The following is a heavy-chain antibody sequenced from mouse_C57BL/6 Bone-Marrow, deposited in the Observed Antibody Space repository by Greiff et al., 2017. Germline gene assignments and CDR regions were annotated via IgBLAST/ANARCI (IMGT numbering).Heavy chain of an antibody. Sequence: VHVMQSGAELVRPGTSVKLSCKASGYTFTSHWMHWVKQRPGQGLEWIEAIDPSDSYTNYNQKFKGKVTLTVDTSTSTAYMQLSSLTSEDSAVYDCARDYYGSSYWYFDVWGTGTTVTVSS. V-gene: IGHV1-59*01. CDR1: GYTFTSHW. D-gene: IGHD1-1*01. CDR2: IDPSDSYT. CDR3: ARDYYGSSYWYFDV. J-gene: IGHJ1*03.